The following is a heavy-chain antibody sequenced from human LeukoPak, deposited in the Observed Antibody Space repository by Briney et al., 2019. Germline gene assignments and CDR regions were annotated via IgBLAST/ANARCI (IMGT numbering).Heavy chain of an antibody. D-gene: IGHD1-7*01. Sequence: GGSLRLSCAASGFIFSSSAMNWVRQAPGKGLEWVSSISSSSSYIYYADSVKGRFTISRDNAKNSLYLQMNSLRAEDTAVYYCARESELFPGDYWGQGTLVAVSS. CDR2: ISSSSSYI. CDR3: ARESELFPGDY. V-gene: IGHV3-21*01. J-gene: IGHJ4*02. CDR1: GFIFSSSA.